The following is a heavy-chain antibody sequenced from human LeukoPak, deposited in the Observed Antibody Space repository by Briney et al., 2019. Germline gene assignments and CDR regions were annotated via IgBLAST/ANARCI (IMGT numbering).Heavy chain of an antibody. D-gene: IGHD2-21*01. Sequence: GGSLRLSCAASGFTLSSYDMNWVRQAPGKGLKRVSYITSSSSTIYYADSVKGRFTVSRDNAKNSLYLQMNSLRVEDTAVYYCASPAYCGGDCYGWGQGTLVTVSS. V-gene: IGHV3-48*01. CDR2: ITSSSSTI. CDR3: ASPAYCGGDCYG. J-gene: IGHJ4*02. CDR1: GFTLSSYD.